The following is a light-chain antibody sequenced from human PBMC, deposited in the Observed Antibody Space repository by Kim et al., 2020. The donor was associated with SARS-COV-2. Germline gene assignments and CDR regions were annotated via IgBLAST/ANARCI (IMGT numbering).Light chain of an antibody. CDR3: QHRSNWPT. J-gene: IGKJ4*01. V-gene: IGKV3-11*01. CDR1: QSVSSY. Sequence: EIVLTQSQATLSLSPGERATLSCRASQSVSSYLAWYQQKPGQAPRLLIYDASNRATGIPARFSGSGYGTDFTLTISSLEPEDFAVYYCQHRSNWPTFGGGTKVDIK. CDR2: DAS.